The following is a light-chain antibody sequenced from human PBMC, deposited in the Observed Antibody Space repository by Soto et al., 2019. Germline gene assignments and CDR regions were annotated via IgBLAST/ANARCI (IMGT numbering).Light chain of an antibody. CDR1: QGIGST. J-gene: IGKJ4*01. Sequence: EIVMTPSPATLSVSPGERATLSCRASQGIGSTLAWYQQKPGQTPKLLIFDASTRATGVPARFSGGGSGTEFTLTINSLQSEDFAVYYCQRYNRWPLSFGGGTKVDIK. CDR3: QRYNRWPLS. V-gene: IGKV3-15*01. CDR2: DAS.